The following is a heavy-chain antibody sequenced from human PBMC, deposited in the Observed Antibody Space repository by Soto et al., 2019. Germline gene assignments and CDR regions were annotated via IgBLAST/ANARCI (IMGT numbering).Heavy chain of an antibody. J-gene: IGHJ5*02. CDR2: IYSGGST. V-gene: IGHV3-53*04. CDR1: GFTVSSNY. Sequence: AGGSLRLSCAASGFTVSSNYMSWVRQAPGKGLEWVSVIYSGGSTYYADSVKGRFTISRHNSKNTLYLQMNSLRAEDTAVYYCARAKYSVRGVTNWFDPWGRGTLVTVSS. D-gene: IGHD3-10*01. CDR3: ARAKYSVRGVTNWFDP.